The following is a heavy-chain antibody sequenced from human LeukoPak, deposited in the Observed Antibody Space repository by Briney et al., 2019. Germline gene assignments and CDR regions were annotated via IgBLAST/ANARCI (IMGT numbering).Heavy chain of an antibody. J-gene: IGHJ4*02. CDR2: INHSGST. V-gene: IGHV4-34*01. Sequence: PSETLSLTCAVYGGSFSGYYWSWIRQPPGKGLEWIGEINHSGSTNYNPSLKSRVTISVDTSKNQFSLKLSSVTAADTAVYYCARGYRRWQTHWGQGTLVTVSS. CDR3: ARGYRRWQTH. D-gene: IGHD5-24*01. CDR1: GGSFSGYY.